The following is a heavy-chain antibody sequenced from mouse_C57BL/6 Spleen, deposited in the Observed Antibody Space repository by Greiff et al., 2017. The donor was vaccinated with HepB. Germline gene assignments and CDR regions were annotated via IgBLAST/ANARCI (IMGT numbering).Heavy chain of an antibody. Sequence: QVQLKQSGPELVKPGASVKISCKASGYTFTDYYINWVKQRPGQGLEWIGWIFPGSGSTYYNEKFKGKATLTVDKSSSTAYMLLSSLTSEDSAVYFCARRSNVHQFITTVVGQGYFDVWGTGTTVTVSS. CDR1: GYTFTDYY. J-gene: IGHJ1*03. D-gene: IGHD1-1*01. CDR2: IFPGSGST. CDR3: ARRSNVHQFITTVVGQGYFDV. V-gene: IGHV1-75*01.